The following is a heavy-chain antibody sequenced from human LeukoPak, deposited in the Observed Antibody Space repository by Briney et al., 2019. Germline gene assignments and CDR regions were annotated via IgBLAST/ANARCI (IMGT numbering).Heavy chain of an antibody. J-gene: IGHJ4*02. CDR3: ARSPVGTTPFDY. CDR1: GFTFSSSA. CDR2: TRNKANRYST. V-gene: IGHV3-72*01. Sequence: GGSLRLSCAASGFTFSSSAMSWVRQAPGKGLEWVGRTRNKANRYSTEYAASVKGRFTISRDDSKNSLYLQMNSLKTEDTAVYYCARSPVGTTPFDYWGQGTLVTVSS. D-gene: IGHD1-26*01.